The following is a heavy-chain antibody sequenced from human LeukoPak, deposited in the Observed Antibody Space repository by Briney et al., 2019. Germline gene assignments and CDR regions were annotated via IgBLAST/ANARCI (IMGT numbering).Heavy chain of an antibody. J-gene: IGHJ4*02. CDR2: INPSGGST. V-gene: IGHV1-46*01. Sequence: GASVKVSCKASGYTFTSYYMHWVRQAPGQGLEWMGIINPSGGSTNYAQKLQGRVTMTTDTSTSTAYMELRSLRSDDTAVYYCARDPGSYRSDYWGQGTLVTVSS. D-gene: IGHD3-16*02. CDR1: GYTFTSYY. CDR3: ARDPGSYRSDY.